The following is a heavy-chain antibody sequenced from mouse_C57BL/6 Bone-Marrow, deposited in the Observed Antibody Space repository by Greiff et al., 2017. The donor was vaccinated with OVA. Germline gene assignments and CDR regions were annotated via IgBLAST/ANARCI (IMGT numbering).Heavy chain of an antibody. CDR3: ARRYYGSSYWYFDV. CDR1: GYTFTSYW. CDR2: IYPGSGST. D-gene: IGHD1-1*01. J-gene: IGHJ1*03. V-gene: IGHV1-55*01. Sequence: QVQLQQSGAELVKPGASVKMSCKASGYTFTSYWITWVKQRPGQGLEWIGDIYPGSGSTNYNEKFKSKATLTVDTSSSTAYMQLSSLTSGDSAVYYCARRYYGSSYWYFDVWGTGTTVTVSS.